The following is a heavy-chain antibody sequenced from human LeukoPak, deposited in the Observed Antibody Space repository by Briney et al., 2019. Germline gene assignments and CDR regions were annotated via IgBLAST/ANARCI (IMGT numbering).Heavy chain of an antibody. CDR2: IYYSGST. J-gene: IGHJ4*02. V-gene: IGHV4-4*02. CDR1: GGSISSSNW. Sequence: SETLSLTCAVSGGSISSSNWWNWVRQSPGKGLEWIGEIYYSGSTNYNSSLKSRVSISLDKSKKQFSLKLTSVTAADTAVYYCAVAVTGYSFDNWGQGTLVTVSS. CDR3: AVAVTGYSFDN. D-gene: IGHD6-19*01.